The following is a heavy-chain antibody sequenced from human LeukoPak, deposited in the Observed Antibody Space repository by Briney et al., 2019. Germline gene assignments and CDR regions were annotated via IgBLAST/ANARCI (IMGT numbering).Heavy chain of an antibody. J-gene: IGHJ4*02. CDR1: GYTFTSYG. D-gene: IGHD1-26*01. CDR3: ARANEWELLADY. CDR2: ISAYNGNT. Sequence: ASVKVSCKASGYTFTSYGISWARQAPGQGLEWMGWISAYNGNTNYAQKLQGRVTMTTDTSTSTAYMELRSLRSDDTAAYYCARANEWELLADYWGQGTLVTVSS. V-gene: IGHV1-18*01.